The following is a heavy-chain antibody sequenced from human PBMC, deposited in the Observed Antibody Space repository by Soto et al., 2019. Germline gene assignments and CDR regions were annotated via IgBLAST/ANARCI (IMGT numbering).Heavy chain of an antibody. CDR2: INTYNGNT. CDR1: GYTFTRYG. D-gene: IGHD3-16*01. Sequence: QVQLVQSGAEVKNPGASVKVSCKASGYTFTRYGIGWARQAPGQGLEWMGWINTYNGNTNYEQNVQGRVTLSTHTATRKAYMELRSLRSNDTDIYYCAMVDVYVTPNPQDVWGQGTTVIVSS. J-gene: IGHJ6*02. CDR3: AMVDVYVTPNPQDV. V-gene: IGHV1-18*01.